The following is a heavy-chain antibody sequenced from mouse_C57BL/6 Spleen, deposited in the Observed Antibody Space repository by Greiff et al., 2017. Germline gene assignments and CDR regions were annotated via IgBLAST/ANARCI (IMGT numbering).Heavy chain of an antibody. V-gene: IGHV5-17*01. CDR2: ISSGSSTI. Sequence: EVKVVESGGGLVKPGGSLKLSCAASGFTFSDYGMPWVRQAPEKGLEWVAYISSGSSTIYYADTVKGRFTISRDNAKNTLFLQMTSLRSEDTAMYYCARSFDYWGQGTTLTVSS. CDR1: GFTFSDYG. J-gene: IGHJ2*01. CDR3: ARSFDY.